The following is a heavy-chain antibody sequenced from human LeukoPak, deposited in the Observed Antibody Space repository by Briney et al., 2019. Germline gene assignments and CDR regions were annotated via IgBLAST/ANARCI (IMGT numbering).Heavy chain of an antibody. CDR3: ARSPPNGPFDY. J-gene: IGHJ4*02. CDR1: GFIFSDYY. CDR2: ITDSGNEI. Sequence: GGSLRLSCAPSGFIFSDYYMSWVRQAPGKGPEWVSYITDSGNEIYYADSVKGRFTISRDNAKNSLFLQMNSLRAEDTAVYYCARSPPNGPFDYWGQGTLVTVSS. D-gene: IGHD2-8*01. V-gene: IGHV3-11*01.